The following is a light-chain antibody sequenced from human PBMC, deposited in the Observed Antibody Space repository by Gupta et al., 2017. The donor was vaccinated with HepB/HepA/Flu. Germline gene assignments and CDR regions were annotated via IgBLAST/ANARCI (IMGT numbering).Light chain of an antibody. Sequence: SYVVTQPPSVSVAPGKRASITCGGNNIGTKGVHWYQQKPGQAPVMVIYNDSDRPSGIPERFSGSNSGSTATLTISRVEAGDEAEYYCQVWDSSNDSAVFGGGTKLTVL. CDR3: QVWDSSNDSAV. CDR1: NIGTKG. CDR2: NDS. V-gene: IGLV3-21*04. J-gene: IGLJ2*01.